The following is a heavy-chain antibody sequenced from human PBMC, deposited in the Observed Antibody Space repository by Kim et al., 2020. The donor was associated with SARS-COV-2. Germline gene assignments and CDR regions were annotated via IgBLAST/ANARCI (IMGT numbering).Heavy chain of an antibody. J-gene: IGHJ5*02. CDR2: ST. V-gene: IGHV1-46*01. Sequence: STSYAQKFQGRVTMTRDTSTSTVYMELSSLRSEDTAVYYCARDLRGGSQTWGQGTLVTVSS. D-gene: IGHD1-26*01. CDR3: ARDLRGGSQT.